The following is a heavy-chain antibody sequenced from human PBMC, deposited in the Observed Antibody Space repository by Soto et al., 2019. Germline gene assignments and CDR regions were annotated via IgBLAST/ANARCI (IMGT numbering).Heavy chain of an antibody. V-gene: IGHV4-39*01. CDR3: ARQATYTLDV. CDR1: GVSITSTTYF. D-gene: IGHD4-4*01. CDR2: LSSAGNP. J-gene: IGHJ6*02. Sequence: QLKLQESGPGLVQPSETLSLSCAVSGVSITSTTYFWAWIRQPPGKGLEWIGTLSSAGNPYYNPSLQSRVTISADTSKNQFSLMLTSLTAADTAVYYCARQATYTLDVWGQGTTVTVSS.